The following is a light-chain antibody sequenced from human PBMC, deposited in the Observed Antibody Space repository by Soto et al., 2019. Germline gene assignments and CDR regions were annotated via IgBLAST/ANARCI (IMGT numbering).Light chain of an antibody. CDR3: QQYGSSPWS. CDR2: AAS. J-gene: IGKJ1*01. V-gene: IGKV3-20*01. Sequence: EIVLTQSPGTLSLSPGERATLSCRASQSVRGSYLAWYQHKPGQAPRLLSYAASSRATGIPDRFSGSGSGTDFTLTISRLEPEDFAVYYCQQYGSSPWSFGQGTKVEIK. CDR1: QSVRGSY.